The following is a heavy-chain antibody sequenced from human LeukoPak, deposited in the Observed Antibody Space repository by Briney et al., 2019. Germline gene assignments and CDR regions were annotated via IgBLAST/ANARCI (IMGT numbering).Heavy chain of an antibody. V-gene: IGHV3-48*03. CDR1: GFTFSSYE. CDR3: ARDLGVGTTSAFDY. Sequence: PGGSLRLSCAASGFTFSSYEMNWVRQAPGKGLEWVSYIDSSGSTIHYADSVKGRFTISRDNAKNSLYLQMNSLRAEDTAVYYCARDLGVGTTSAFDYWGQGSLVTVSS. CDR2: IDSSGSTI. J-gene: IGHJ4*02. D-gene: IGHD1-26*01.